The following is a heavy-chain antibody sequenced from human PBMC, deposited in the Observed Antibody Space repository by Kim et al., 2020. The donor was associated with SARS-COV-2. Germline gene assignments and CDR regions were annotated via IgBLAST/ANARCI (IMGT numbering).Heavy chain of an antibody. CDR3: ARDGVATTPFFGNFDF. Sequence: GGSLRRSCAASGFVFSAYGMHWVRQAPGKGLEWVAVIWRDGSEIHYADSVKGRFTISRDNSKNTLFLQMNSLRAEDTAVYYCARDGVATTPFFGNFDFWGQGTLATVSS. CDR1: GFVFSAYG. J-gene: IGHJ4*02. V-gene: IGHV3-33*01. D-gene: IGHD2-15*01. CDR2: IWRDGSEI.